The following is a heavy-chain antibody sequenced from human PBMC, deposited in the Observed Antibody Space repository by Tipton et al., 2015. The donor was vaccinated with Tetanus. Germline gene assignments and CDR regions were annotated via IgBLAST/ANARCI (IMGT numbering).Heavy chain of an antibody. V-gene: IGHV1-46*01. CDR1: GYSFTTYY. CDR3: AKDPGCSNGVCYILD. D-gene: IGHD2-8*01. J-gene: IGHJ4*02. Sequence: QSGPEVKRPGASVRVSCKASGYSFTTYYMHWVRQAPGQGLEWMGIINPRGGITNYAQQFQGRVTLTSDTSTSTVYMDRSSLTSDDTASYYCAKDPGCSNGVCYILDWGQGTLVTVSS. CDR2: INPRGGIT.